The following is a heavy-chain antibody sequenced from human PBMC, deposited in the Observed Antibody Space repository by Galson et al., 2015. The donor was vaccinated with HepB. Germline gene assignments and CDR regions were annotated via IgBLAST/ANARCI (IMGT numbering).Heavy chain of an antibody. V-gene: IGHV3-33*08. CDR3: VRGEMDV. CDR1: GFKFRNYE. Sequence: SLRLSCAASGFKFRNYEMHWVRQAPGKGLEWVAAIWSDGLTEYYTDSVWGRFFISRDNSKSTMNLQMNTLRFDDTALYYCVRGEMDVWGQGTTVTVSS. J-gene: IGHJ6*02. CDR2: IWSDGLTE.